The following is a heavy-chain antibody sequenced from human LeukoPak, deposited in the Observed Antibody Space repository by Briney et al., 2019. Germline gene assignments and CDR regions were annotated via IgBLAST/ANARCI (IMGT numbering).Heavy chain of an antibody. D-gene: IGHD2-2*01. Sequence: GGSLRLSCAASGFTFSSYGMHWVRQAPGKGLEWVAVISYDGSNKYYADSVKGRFTISRDNSKNTLYLQMNSLRAEDTAVYYCASCSSTSCYTFDYWGQGTLVTVSS. CDR2: ISYDGSNK. CDR3: ASCSSTSCYTFDY. V-gene: IGHV3-30*03. J-gene: IGHJ4*02. CDR1: GFTFSSYG.